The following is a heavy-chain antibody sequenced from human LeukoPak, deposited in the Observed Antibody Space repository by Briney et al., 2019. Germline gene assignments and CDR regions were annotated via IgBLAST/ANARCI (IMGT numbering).Heavy chain of an antibody. CDR1: GGTFSSYA. CDR3: ARAGGRTPGNYYFDY. J-gene: IGHJ4*02. D-gene: IGHD1-14*01. V-gene: IGHV1-69*05. CDR2: IIPILGTA. Sequence: ASVKVSCKASGGTFSSYAISWVRQAPGQGLEWMGGIIPILGTANYAQKFQGRVTITTDESTSTAYMELSSLRSEDTAVYYCARAGGRTPGNYYFDYWGQGTLVTVSS.